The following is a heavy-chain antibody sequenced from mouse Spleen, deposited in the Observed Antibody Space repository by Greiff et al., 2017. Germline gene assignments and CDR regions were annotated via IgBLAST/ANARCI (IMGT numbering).Heavy chain of an antibody. CDR1: GYTFTSYT. V-gene: IGHV1-4*01. J-gene: IGHJ4*01. CDR3: ARSPDGYYDAMDY. Sequence: QVQLQQPGAELARPGASVKMSCKASGYTFTSYTMHWVKQRPGQGLEWIGYINPSSGYTKYNQKFKDKATLTADKSSSTAYMQLSSLTSEDSAVYYCARSPDGYYDAMDYWGQGTSVTVSS. D-gene: IGHD2-3*01. CDR2: INPSSGYT.